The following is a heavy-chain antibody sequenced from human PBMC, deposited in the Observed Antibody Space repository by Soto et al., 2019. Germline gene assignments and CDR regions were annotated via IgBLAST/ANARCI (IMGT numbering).Heavy chain of an antibody. Sequence: EVQLLESGGGLAQPGGSLRLSCAASGFTFRIYAMTWVRQAPGKGLEWVSTIRASTDSTYYADSVKGRITISRDNSKNTVYLQMNSLDAEDTALYFCVRGGYTAYFDYWGQGILVTVSS. D-gene: IGHD5-18*01. CDR1: GFTFRIYA. V-gene: IGHV3-23*01. J-gene: IGHJ4*02. CDR3: VRGGYTAYFDY. CDR2: IRASTDST.